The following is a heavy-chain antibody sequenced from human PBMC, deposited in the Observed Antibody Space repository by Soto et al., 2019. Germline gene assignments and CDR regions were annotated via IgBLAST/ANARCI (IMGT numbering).Heavy chain of an antibody. V-gene: IGHV3-23*01. D-gene: IGHD2-15*01. Sequence: EVQLWESGGGLVQPGGSLRLSCAVSGFTFGSHVMSWVRQAPGKGLEWVSAISGTGGTYYADSVKGRFTISRDNSKNALYLQMNNLRDEDTAVYYCAKDRRGAYCSGGICYSPDYWGQGTLVIVSS. CDR3: AKDRRGAYCSGGICYSPDY. CDR1: GFTFGSHV. CDR2: ISGTGGT. J-gene: IGHJ4*02.